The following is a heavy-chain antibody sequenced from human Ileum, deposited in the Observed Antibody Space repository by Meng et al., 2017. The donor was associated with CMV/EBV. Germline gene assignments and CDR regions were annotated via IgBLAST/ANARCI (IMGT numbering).Heavy chain of an antibody. CDR2: INPNSGDT. V-gene: IGHV1-2*02. Sequence: ASVKVSCKASGYTFTGYYMHWVRQAPGQGLEWMGWINPNSGDTNYAQKFQGRVTMTRDTSISTAYMELSRLRSDDTAVYYCARGYLRDGYNYWGQGTLVTVSS. CDR1: GYTFTGYY. J-gene: IGHJ4*02. D-gene: IGHD5-24*01. CDR3: ARGYLRDGYNY.